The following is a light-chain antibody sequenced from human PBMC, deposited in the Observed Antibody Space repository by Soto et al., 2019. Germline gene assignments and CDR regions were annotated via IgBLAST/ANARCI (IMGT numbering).Light chain of an antibody. CDR2: EVS. V-gene: IGLV2-8*01. CDR1: SRDVGDYKC. CDR3: SSYASTKNVV. J-gene: IGLJ2*01. Sequence: QSALTQPPSASGSTGQSVTISCTGTSRDVGDYKCVSWYQQHPGKAPTLLMYEVSRRPSGVPDRFSGSKSGNTASLTVSGLQAEDEADYYCSSYASTKNVVFGGGTKLTVL.